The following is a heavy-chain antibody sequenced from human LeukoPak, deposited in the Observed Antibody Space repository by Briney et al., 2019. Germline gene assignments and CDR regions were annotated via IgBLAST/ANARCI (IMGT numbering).Heavy chain of an antibody. J-gene: IGHJ4*02. Sequence: GASVKVSCKASGYTFTGYYMHWVRQAPGQGLEWMGWINPNSGGTSYAQKFQGRVTMTRDTSISTAYMELSRLRSDDTAVYSCARSRTGSGFLFEYWGQGTLVTVSS. V-gene: IGHV1-2*02. CDR1: GYTFTGYY. D-gene: IGHD3-10*01. CDR3: ARSRTGSGFLFEY. CDR2: INPNSGGT.